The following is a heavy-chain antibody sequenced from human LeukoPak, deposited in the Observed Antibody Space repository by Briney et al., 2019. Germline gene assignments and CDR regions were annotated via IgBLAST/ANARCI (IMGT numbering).Heavy chain of an antibody. V-gene: IGHV4-39*01. J-gene: IGHJ5*02. Sequence: SETLSLPCTVSGGSISSSSFYWGWIRQPPGKGLQWIGRIYTSGGTNYSPSLKSRVTISLDTSKNQFSLKLSSVTAADTAVYYCARGRVLTGQGNWFDPWGQGTLVTVSS. CDR3: ARGRVLTGQGNWFDP. CDR2: IYTSGGT. D-gene: IGHD3-9*01. CDR1: GGSISSSSFY.